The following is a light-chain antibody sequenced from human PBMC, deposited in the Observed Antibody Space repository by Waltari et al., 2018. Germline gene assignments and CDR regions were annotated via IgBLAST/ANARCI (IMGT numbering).Light chain of an antibody. CDR3: QKADSFPPYT. Sequence: DIQMTQSPSSVSASVGDTVTITCRASQDINNWLAWFQQKPGKTQKLRISAASRLRSGVPSRFSGSGFGTDFTLTISNLQPEDFAIYYCQKADSFPPYTFGQGTKVEIQ. CDR1: QDINNW. CDR2: AAS. J-gene: IGKJ2*01. V-gene: IGKV1-12*01.